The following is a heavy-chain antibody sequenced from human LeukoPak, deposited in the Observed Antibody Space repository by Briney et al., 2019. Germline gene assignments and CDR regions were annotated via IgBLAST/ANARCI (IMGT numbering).Heavy chain of an antibody. D-gene: IGHD6-13*01. CDR3: ARRGYIAAAGSPGAFDI. V-gene: IGHV3-53*05. J-gene: IGHJ3*02. CDR1: GFTVSSNY. CDR2: IYSGGST. Sequence: GGSLRLSCAASGFTVSSNYMSWVRQAPGKGLEWVSVIYSGGSTYYADSVKGRFTISRDNSKNTLYLQMNSLRAEDTAVYYCARRGYIAAAGSPGAFDIWGQGTMVTVSS.